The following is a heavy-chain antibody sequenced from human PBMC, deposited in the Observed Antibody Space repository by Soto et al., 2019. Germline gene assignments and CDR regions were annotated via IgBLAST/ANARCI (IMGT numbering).Heavy chain of an antibody. J-gene: IGHJ5*02. D-gene: IGHD2-21*02. CDR3: ATLPPRIVVVVTPIPT. V-gene: IGHV4-4*02. CDR1: GDSISSSFW. CDR2: IYHTGIT. Sequence: QVQLRESGPGLVKPSGTLSLTCVVSGDSISSSFWWSWVRQSPGKGLEWIGEIYHTGITNYNPSPKRRFNISVAKSNSPFSRMLRSVTAAATAVYHCATLPPRIVVVVTPIPTCGQGTLVTVSS.